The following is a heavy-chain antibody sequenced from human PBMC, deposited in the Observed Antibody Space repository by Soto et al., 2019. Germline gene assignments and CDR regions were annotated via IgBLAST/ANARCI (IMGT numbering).Heavy chain of an antibody. Sequence: PGGSLRLSCAASGFTFSRYGMTWVRQAPGKGLEWVAFSSATASGRYYADSVKGRFTISRDNSKNTLYLQMSSLRADDAAVYYCAKDRRAGGNYGFYSDFWGQGALVTVSS. CDR1: GFTFSRYG. J-gene: IGHJ4*02. D-gene: IGHD1-7*01. CDR3: AKDRRAGGNYGFYSDF. CDR2: SSATASGR. V-gene: IGHV3-23*01.